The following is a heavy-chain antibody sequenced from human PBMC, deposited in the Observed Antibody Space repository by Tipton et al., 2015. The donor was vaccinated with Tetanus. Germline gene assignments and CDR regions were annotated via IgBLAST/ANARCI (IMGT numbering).Heavy chain of an antibody. CDR3: ARRGSSWYWYFDL. D-gene: IGHD6-13*01. Sequence: TLSLTCTVSGGSINSATYYWGWIRQAPGKGLEWIGSIYFSGRAYYNPSLKSRFTISIHTSKNQLSLRLTSVTAADTAVYYCARRGSSWYWYFDLWGRGNLVTVFS. CDR2: IYFSGRA. J-gene: IGHJ2*01. V-gene: IGHV4-39*01. CDR1: GGSINSATYY.